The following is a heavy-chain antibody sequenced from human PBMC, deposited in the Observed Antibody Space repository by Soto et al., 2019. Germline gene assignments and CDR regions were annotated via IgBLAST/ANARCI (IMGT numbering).Heavy chain of an antibody. V-gene: IGHV3-66*04. CDR3: ARHGYSYGGGYFNY. CDR2: IYSGGSA. D-gene: IGHD5-18*01. CDR1: GFTVSSNY. Sequence: EVQLVESGGGLVQPGGSLRLSCAASGFTVSSNYMSWVRQAPGKGLEWVSVIYSGGSAYYADSVKGRFTISRDNSKNSLYLQMNSLRAEDTAVYYCARHGYSYGGGYFNYGGQGTLVTVSP. J-gene: IGHJ4*02.